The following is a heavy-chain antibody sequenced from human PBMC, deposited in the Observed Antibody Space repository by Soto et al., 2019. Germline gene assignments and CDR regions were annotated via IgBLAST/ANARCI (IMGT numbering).Heavy chain of an antibody. V-gene: IGHV3-30*18. CDR2: ISYDGSNK. J-gene: IGHJ4*02. CDR3: AKDNPWLQFM. Sequence: QVQLVESGGGVVQPGRSLRLSCAASGFTFSSYGMHWVRQAPGKGLEWVAVISYDGSNKYYADSVKGRFTISRDNSKNTLYLQMNSLRAEDTAVYYCAKDNPWLQFMGGQGTLVTVSS. CDR1: GFTFSSYG. D-gene: IGHD5-12*01.